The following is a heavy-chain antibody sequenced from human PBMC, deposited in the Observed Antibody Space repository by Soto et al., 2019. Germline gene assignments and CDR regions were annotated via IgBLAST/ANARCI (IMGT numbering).Heavy chain of an antibody. D-gene: IGHD3-3*01. J-gene: IGHJ6*03. CDR3: AKVFTYYDFWSVYDSYYYYMDV. CDR1: GFTFSSYA. CDR2: ISGSGGST. V-gene: IGHV3-23*01. Sequence: EVQLLESGGGLVQPGGSLRLSCAASGFTFSSYAMSWVRQAPGKGLEWVSAISGSGGSTYYADSVKGRFTISRDNSKNTLYMQMNSLRAEDTAVYYCAKVFTYYDFWSVYDSYYYYMDVWGKGTTVTVSS.